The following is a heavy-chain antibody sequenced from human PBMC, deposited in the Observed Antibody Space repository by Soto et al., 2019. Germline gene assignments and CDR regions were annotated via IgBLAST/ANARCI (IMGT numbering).Heavy chain of an antibody. D-gene: IGHD1-26*01. CDR2: IYYSGST. J-gene: IGHJ4*02. Sequence: SETLSLTCTVSGGSVSSGSHYWSWIRQPPGMGLEWVATIYYSGSTNYNPALQSRVTISIDTSKNQFSLNLSSVTAADTAVYYCARHVRGATWAYFDFWGQGTLVTVSS. V-gene: IGHV4-39*01. CDR1: GGSVSSGSHY. CDR3: ARHVRGATWAYFDF.